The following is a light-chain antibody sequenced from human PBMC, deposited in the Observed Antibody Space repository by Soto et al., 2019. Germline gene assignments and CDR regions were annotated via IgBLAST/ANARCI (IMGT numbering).Light chain of an antibody. CDR2: EGS. J-gene: IGLJ1*01. CDR1: SSDVGSYNL. Sequence: QSVLTQPASVSGSPGQSITISCTGTSSDVGSYNLVSWYQRHPGKAPKLMIYEGSKRPSGVSNRFSGSKSGNTASLTISGLQAEDESDYFCCSYAGGSTYVFGTGTKLTVL. CDR3: CSYAGGSTYV. V-gene: IGLV2-23*01.